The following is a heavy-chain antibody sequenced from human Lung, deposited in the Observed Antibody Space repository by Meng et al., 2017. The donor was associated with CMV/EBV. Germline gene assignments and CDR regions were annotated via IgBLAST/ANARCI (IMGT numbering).Heavy chain of an antibody. CDR1: GFTFSSFSSYA. D-gene: IGHD2-2*01. CDR2: IPYDRSNK. CDR3: AKVEVTAALLDSFDI. J-gene: IGHJ3*02. V-gene: IGHV3-30*02. Sequence: GGSLRLXXAASGFTFSSFSSYAMHWVRQAPGKGLEWVASIPYDRSNKYYTDSVKGRFTISRDNSKNALYLHMNSLRTEDTAVYYCAKVEVTAALLDSFDIWGQGTMVTVSS.